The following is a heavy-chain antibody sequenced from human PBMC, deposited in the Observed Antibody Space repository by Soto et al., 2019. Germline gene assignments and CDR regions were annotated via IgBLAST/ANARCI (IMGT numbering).Heavy chain of an antibody. J-gene: IGHJ5*02. D-gene: IGHD3-3*01. CDR1: GYTFSTYV. V-gene: IGHV1-18*01. CDR3: ARDWRGAEGFDP. CDR2: IGAYNDDT. Sequence: QVQLVQSGAEVKKPGASVKVSCKASGYTFSTYVFSWVRQAPGQGLEWMGWIGAYNDDTNYAQNFQGRVTMTTDTSTTTSYMELRILRSDDTAVYFCARDWRGAEGFDPWGQGTLVTVSS.